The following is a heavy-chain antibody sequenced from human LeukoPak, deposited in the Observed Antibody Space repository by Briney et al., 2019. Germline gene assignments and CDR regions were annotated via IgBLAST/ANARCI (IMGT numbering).Heavy chain of an antibody. Sequence: GGPLRLSCAASGFTFSTCNMNWVRQAPGKGLEWISYISSNTRTIYYADSVKGRFTISRDNAKNSLYLQMNTLRAEDTAVYYCVRDSGFYKSLSLFDYWGQGTLVTVSS. CDR3: VRDSGFYKSLSLFDY. D-gene: IGHD3-10*01. CDR2: ISSNTRTI. J-gene: IGHJ4*02. V-gene: IGHV3-48*01. CDR1: GFTFSTCN.